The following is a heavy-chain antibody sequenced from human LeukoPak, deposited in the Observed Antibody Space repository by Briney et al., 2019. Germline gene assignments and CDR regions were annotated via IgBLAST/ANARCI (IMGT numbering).Heavy chain of an antibody. V-gene: IGHV3-9*01. Sequence: PGGSLRLSCAASGFTFDDYAMHWVRQAPGKGLEWVSGISWNSGSIGYADSVKGRFTISRDNAKNSLYLQMNSLRAEDTAVYYCARDGGLETGMFDYWGQGTLVTVSS. CDR3: ARDGGLETGMFDY. D-gene: IGHD3-10*01. J-gene: IGHJ4*02. CDR1: GFTFDDYA. CDR2: ISWNSGSI.